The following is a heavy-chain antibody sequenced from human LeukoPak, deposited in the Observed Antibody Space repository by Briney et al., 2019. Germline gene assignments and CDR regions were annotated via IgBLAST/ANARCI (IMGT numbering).Heavy chain of an antibody. J-gene: IGHJ6*02. CDR3: ASRVYGSGSYPYYYYGMDV. D-gene: IGHD3-10*01. CDR1: GFTFSSYS. V-gene: IGHV3-48*04. Sequence: GGSLRLSCAASGFTFSSYSMNWVRQAPGKGLEWVSYISSSSSTIYYADSVKGRFTISRDNAKNSLYLQMNSLRAEDTAVYYCASRVYGSGSYPYYYYGMDVWGQGTAVTVSS. CDR2: ISSSSSTI.